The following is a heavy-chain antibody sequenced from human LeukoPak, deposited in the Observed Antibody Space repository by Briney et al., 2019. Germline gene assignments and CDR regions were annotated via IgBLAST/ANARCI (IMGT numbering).Heavy chain of an antibody. J-gene: IGHJ3*02. D-gene: IGHD5-24*01. CDR2: LTDSGGTT. Sequence: HSGGSLRLSCVASGFTFSSYAMGWVRQAPGKRPEWVSSLTDSGGTTYYVDSVKGRFTISRDNSKNTLYLHMNSLRVEDTAMYYCAKKRDAFDIWGQGTVVAVS. V-gene: IGHV3-23*01. CDR3: AKKRDAFDI. CDR1: GFTFSSYA.